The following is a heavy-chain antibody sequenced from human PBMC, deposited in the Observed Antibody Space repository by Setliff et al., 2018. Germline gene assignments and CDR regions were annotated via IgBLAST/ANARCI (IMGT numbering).Heavy chain of an antibody. J-gene: IGHJ5*02. CDR1: GLTFSSYT. CDR2: INSGGSLI. Sequence: PGGSLSLSCAASGLTFSSYTMNWVRQAPGKGLEWVSYINSGGSLIYYADSVKGRFTISRDNAKSSLYLQMNSLRAEDTAVYYCARDLIRGAPNWFDPWGQGTLVTVSS. CDR3: ARDLIRGAPNWFDP. V-gene: IGHV3-48*04. D-gene: IGHD3-10*01.